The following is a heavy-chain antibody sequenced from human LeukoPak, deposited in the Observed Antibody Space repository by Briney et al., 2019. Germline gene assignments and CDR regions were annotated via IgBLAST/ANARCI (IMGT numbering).Heavy chain of an antibody. CDR3: ARDFRYYDSSGYYDGY. CDR2: INPNSGGT. J-gene: IGHJ4*02. CDR1: GYTFTGYY. D-gene: IGHD3-22*01. Sequence: ASVKVSCKASGYTFTGYYTHWVRQAPGQGLEWMGWINPNSGGTNYAQKFQGRVTMTRDTSISTAYMELSRLRSDDTAVYYCARDFRYYDSSGYYDGYWGQGTLVTVSS. V-gene: IGHV1-2*02.